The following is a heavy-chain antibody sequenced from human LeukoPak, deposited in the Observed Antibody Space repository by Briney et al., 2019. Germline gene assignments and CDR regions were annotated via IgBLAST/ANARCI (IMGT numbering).Heavy chain of an antibody. CDR3: ARVLGSSWYSYFQH. CDR1: GFTFSSYE. V-gene: IGHV3-48*03. CDR2: ISSSGSTI. D-gene: IGHD6-13*01. J-gene: IGHJ1*01. Sequence: GGSLRLSCAASGFTFSSYEMNWVRQAPGKGLEWVSYISSSGSTIYYADSVKGRFTISRDNAKNSLYLQMNSLRAEDTAVYYCARVLGSSWYSYFQHWGQGTLVTVSS.